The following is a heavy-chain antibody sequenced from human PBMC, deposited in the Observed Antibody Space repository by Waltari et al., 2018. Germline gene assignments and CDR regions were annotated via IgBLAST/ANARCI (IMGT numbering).Heavy chain of an antibody. Sequence: QVQLQESGPGLVKPSETLSLTCGVSGSSISNGYYWGWIRQPPGKGLEWIEIIHHRGSTYYDPALKTRVTISVDTSKNQFSLKLKSVTAADTAVYFCARDGSGVAGWVSMFWGQGTLVTVSS. CDR3: ARDGSGVAGWVSMF. D-gene: IGHD3-3*01. J-gene: IGHJ4*02. CDR2: IHHRGST. V-gene: IGHV4-38-2*02. CDR1: GSSISNGYY.